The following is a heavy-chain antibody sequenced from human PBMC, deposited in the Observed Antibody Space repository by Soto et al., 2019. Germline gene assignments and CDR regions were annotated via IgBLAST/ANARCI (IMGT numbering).Heavy chain of an antibody. CDR1: GGTFSSYA. V-gene: IGHV1-69*01. CDR3: AREREYSSSWYAGGWFDP. CDR2: IIPIFGTA. D-gene: IGHD6-13*01. J-gene: IGHJ5*02. Sequence: QVQLVQSGAEVKKPGSSVKVSCKASGGTFSSYAISWVRQAPGQGLEWMGGIIPIFGTANYAQKFQGRVTITADESTSTAYMELSSLRSEDTAVYYCAREREYSSSWYAGGWFDPWGQETLVTVSS.